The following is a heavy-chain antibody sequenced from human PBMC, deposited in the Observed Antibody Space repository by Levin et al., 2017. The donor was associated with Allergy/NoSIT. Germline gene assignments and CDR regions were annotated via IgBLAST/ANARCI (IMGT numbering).Heavy chain of an antibody. Sequence: GESLKISCVGSGFTFNNAWMNWVRQAPGKGLEWVGQIKSKTDGATIDYAAPVKGRFTISRDDSKNTLYMLMNRLKTEDAAVYYCTSRPTFWGQGTLVAVSS. V-gene: IGHV3-15*01. CDR3: TSRPTF. CDR1: GFTFNNAW. J-gene: IGHJ4*02. CDR2: IKSKTDGATI.